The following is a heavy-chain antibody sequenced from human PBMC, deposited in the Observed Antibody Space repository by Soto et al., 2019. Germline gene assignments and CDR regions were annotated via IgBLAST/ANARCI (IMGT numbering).Heavy chain of an antibody. CDR2: IIPIFGTA. CDR3: ARTLSYYYDSGGLNWFDP. D-gene: IGHD3-22*01. Sequence: VASVKVSCQASGGTFSSYAISWVRQAPGQGLEWMGGIIPIFGTANYAQKFQGRVTITADKSTSTAYMELSSLRSEDTAVYYCARTLSYYYDSGGLNWFDPWGRGTLVTVSS. CDR1: GGTFSSYA. V-gene: IGHV1-69*06. J-gene: IGHJ5*02.